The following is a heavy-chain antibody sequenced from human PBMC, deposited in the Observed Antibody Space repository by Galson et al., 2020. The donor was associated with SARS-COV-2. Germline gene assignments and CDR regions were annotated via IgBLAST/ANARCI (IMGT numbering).Heavy chain of an antibody. CDR3: ARDLRMDYYYYYGMDV. CDR2: LNSSGTSR. Sequence: PGGSLRLSCAASGFTFRSYWMHWVRQSPGKGPEWVSHLNSSGTSRTYAAFVKGRFTISRDDAKNTLYLQMNSLRAEDTAVYYCARDLRMDYYYYYGMDVWGRGTTVTVSS. CDR1: GFTFRSYW. V-gene: IGHV3-74*01. J-gene: IGHJ6*02. D-gene: IGHD2-8*01.